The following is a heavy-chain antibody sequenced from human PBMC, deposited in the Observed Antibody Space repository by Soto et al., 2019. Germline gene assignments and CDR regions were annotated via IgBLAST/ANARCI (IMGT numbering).Heavy chain of an antibody. D-gene: IGHD3-3*01. CDR1: GFTFSSYD. Sequence: EVQLVESGGGLVQPGGSLRLSCAASGFTFSSYDMHWVRQATGKGLEWVSAIGTAGDQYYPGSVKGRFTISRENAKTSLYLQMNSLRAGDTAVYYCARARGDCWSGRYFDLWGRGTLVTVSS. J-gene: IGHJ2*01. CDR3: ARARGDCWSGRYFDL. CDR2: IGTAGDQ. V-gene: IGHV3-13*05.